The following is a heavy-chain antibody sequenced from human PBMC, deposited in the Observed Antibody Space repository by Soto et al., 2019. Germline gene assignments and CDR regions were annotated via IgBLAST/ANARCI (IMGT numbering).Heavy chain of an antibody. J-gene: IGHJ3*02. V-gene: IGHV3-30*18. CDR2: ISYDGSNK. CDR3: AKAGKYSSSWRAFDI. D-gene: IGHD6-13*01. Sequence: QVQLVESGGGVVQPGRSLRLSCAASGFTFSSYGMHWVRQAPGKGLEWVAVISYDGSNKYYADSVKGRFTISRDNSKNTLYLKMNSLRAEDTAVYYCAKAGKYSSSWRAFDIWGQGTMVTVSS. CDR1: GFTFSSYG.